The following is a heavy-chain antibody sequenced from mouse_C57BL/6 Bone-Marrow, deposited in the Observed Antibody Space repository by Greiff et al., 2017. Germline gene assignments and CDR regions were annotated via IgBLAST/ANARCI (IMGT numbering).Heavy chain of an antibody. V-gene: IGHV1-59*01. Sequence: QVQLQQPGAELVRPGTSVKLSCKASGYTFTSYWMHWVKQRPGQGLEWIGVIDPSDSYNNYNQKFKGKATLTVDTSSSTAYMQLSSLTSEDSAVYYCARGARQTRPLAYWGQGTLVTVSA. CDR3: ARGARQTRPLAY. D-gene: IGHD1-2*01. CDR2: IDPSDSYN. CDR1: GYTFTSYW. J-gene: IGHJ3*01.